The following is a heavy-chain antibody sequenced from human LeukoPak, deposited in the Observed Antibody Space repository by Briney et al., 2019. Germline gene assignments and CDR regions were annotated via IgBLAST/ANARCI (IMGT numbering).Heavy chain of an antibody. V-gene: IGHV4-39*01. CDR3: ARAARYYISSFTWFVP. CDR1: GGAISNSSYY. D-gene: IGHD6-13*01. CDR2: IDYSGST. Sequence: SETLSLTCTVSGGAISNSSYYWGWIRQPPGKGLEWIGSIDYSGSTYYNPSLKSRVTISVDTSKNQFSLKLSSVTAADTAVHYCARAARYYISSFTWFVPWGQGTLVTVSS. J-gene: IGHJ5*02.